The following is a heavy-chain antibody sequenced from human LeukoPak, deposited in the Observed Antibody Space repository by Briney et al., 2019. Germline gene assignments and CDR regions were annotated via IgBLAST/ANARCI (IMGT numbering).Heavy chain of an antibody. D-gene: IGHD1-26*01. Sequence: PGRSLRLSCAASGFTFSGYWMHWVRQAPGKGLVWVSCIKSDGSFTSIADSAKGRFTISRDNAKNTVYLQMNSLRAEDTAVYYCVRDNRSYNFDYWGQGTLVTVSS. CDR1: GFTFSGYW. CDR3: VRDNRSYNFDY. J-gene: IGHJ4*02. CDR2: IKSDGSFT. V-gene: IGHV3-74*01.